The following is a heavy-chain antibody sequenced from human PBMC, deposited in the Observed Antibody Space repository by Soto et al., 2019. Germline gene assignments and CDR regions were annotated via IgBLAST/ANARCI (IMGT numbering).Heavy chain of an antibody. D-gene: IGHD2-2*02. CDR1: GFTFSSYE. CDR3: ASHLYCSSTSCYSFAYYGMDV. Sequence: PGWSLRLSCAASGFTFSSYEMNWVRQAPGKGLEWVSYISSSGSTIYYADSVKGRFTISRDNAKNSLYLQMNSLRAEDTAVYYCASHLYCSSTSCYSFAYYGMDVWGQGTTVTVSS. CDR2: ISSSGSTI. V-gene: IGHV3-48*03. J-gene: IGHJ6*02.